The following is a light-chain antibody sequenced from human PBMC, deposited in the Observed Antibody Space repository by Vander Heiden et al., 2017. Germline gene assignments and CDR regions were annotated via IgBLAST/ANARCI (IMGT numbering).Light chain of an antibody. V-gene: IGLV2-8*01. CDR1: SDDVGGYRF. Sequence: QSALPQPHSYSGILGQSVTIPCTGTSDDVGGYRFVSWYRQYPGKAPKLIIYEVTKRPSGVPDRLSGSKSGNTASLTVSGLQAEDEAHYYCSSYVGNDRLIFGGGTKVTVL. J-gene: IGLJ2*01. CDR2: EVT. CDR3: SSYVGNDRLI.